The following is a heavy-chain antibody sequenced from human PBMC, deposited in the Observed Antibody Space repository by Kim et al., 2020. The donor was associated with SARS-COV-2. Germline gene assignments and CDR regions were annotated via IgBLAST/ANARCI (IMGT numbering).Heavy chain of an antibody. CDR1: GFTFSSYW. D-gene: IGHD3-22*01. CDR3: ARGAYAYYYDSSGYSIQYYFDY. CDR2: IKQDGSEK. Sequence: GGSLRLSCAASGFTFSSYWMSWVRQAPGKGLEWVANIKQDGSEKYYVDSVKGRFTISRDNAKNSLYLQMNSLRAEDTAVYYCARGAYAYYYDSSGYSIQYYFDYWGQGTLVTVSS. J-gene: IGHJ4*02. V-gene: IGHV3-7*01.